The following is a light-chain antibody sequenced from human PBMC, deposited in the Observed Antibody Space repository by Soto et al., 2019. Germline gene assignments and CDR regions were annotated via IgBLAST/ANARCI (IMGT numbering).Light chain of an antibody. CDR2: KAS. Sequence: DIQMTQSPSFVSASVGDRVTITCRASQDVGGRLAWYQQKLGKAPQLLIQKASILQSGVPSRFSGSGSGTDFILTISSLQPEDFATYYCLQVNTFPRTFGQGTKVEV. V-gene: IGKV1-12*01. CDR3: LQVNTFPRT. J-gene: IGKJ1*01. CDR1: QDVGGR.